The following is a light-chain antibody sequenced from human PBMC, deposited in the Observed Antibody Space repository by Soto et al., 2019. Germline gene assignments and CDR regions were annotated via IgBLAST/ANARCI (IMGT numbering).Light chain of an antibody. Sequence: QSALTQPRSVSGSPGQSVTISCTGTSSDVGSYNYVSWYQQHPGKAPKLMIYDVTKRPSGVSDRFSGSKSGNTASLTISGLQAEDEADYHCCSYAGSYSFYIFGTGTKLTVL. CDR2: DVT. CDR3: CSYAGSYSFYI. V-gene: IGLV2-11*01. J-gene: IGLJ1*01. CDR1: SSDVGSYNY.